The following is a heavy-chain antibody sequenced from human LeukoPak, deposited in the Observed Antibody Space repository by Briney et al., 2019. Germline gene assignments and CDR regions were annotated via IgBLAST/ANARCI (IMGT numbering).Heavy chain of an antibody. CDR2: ISGSGGST. CDR1: GFTFSSYA. V-gene: IGHV3-23*01. J-gene: IGHJ4*02. Sequence: GWSLRLSCAASGFTFSSYAMSWLRQAPGKGLEWVSAISGSGGSTYYADSVKGRFTISRDNSKNTLYLQMNSLRAEDTAVYYCAKDGYCSGGSCYKGDYWGQGTLVTVSS. D-gene: IGHD2-15*01. CDR3: AKDGYCSGGSCYKGDY.